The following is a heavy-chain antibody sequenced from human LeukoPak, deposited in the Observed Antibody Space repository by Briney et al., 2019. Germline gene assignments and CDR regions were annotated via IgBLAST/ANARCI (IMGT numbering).Heavy chain of an antibody. CDR1: GGSISSSSYY. Sequence: SETLSLTCTVSGGSISSSSYYWGWIRQPPGKGLEWIGSIYYSGNTNYNPSLKSRVTISVDTSKNQFSLKLNSVTAADTAVYFCARGHNIVGPWGQGTLVTVSS. CDR2: IYYSGNT. V-gene: IGHV4-39*07. D-gene: IGHD1-14*01. CDR3: ARGHNIVGP. J-gene: IGHJ5*02.